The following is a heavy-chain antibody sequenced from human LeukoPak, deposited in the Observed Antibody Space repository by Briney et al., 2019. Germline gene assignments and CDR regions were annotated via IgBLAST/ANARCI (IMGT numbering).Heavy chain of an antibody. J-gene: IGHJ6*02. CDR1: GYTFTSYD. V-gene: IGHV1-8*01. D-gene: IGHD3-10*01. Sequence: GASVKVSCKASGYTFTSYDINWVRQATGQGLEWRGWMNPNSGNTGYAQKFQGRVTMTRNTSISTAYMELSSLRSEDTAVYHCATLRGFGPLPSSYYYYYGMDVWGQGTTVTVSS. CDR3: ATLRGFGPLPSSYYYYYGMDV. CDR2: MNPNSGNT.